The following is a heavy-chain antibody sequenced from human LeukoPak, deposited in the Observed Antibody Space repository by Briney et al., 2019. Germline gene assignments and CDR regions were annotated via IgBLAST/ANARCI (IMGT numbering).Heavy chain of an antibody. CDR1: RYTLHNQG. D-gene: IGHD1-26*01. CDR2: NCAYNGNT. V-gene: IGHV1-18*01. Sequence: SVTVSCQASRYTLHNQGIIWLRQAPRQAREWIGWNCAYNGNTKHPQKPEGRVTMTTDPSTSTAYMELRSLRSDDTAVYYCARLFGVLLAYYYYGMYVRGEGTTVTVSS. J-gene: IGHJ6*04. CDR3: ARLFGVLLAYYYYGMYV.